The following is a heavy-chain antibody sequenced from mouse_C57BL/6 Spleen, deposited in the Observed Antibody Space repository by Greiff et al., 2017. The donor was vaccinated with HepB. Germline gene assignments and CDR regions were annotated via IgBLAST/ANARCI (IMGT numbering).Heavy chain of an antibody. D-gene: IGHD1-1*01. J-gene: IGHJ1*03. Sequence: VKLVESGAELMKPGASVKLSCKATGYTFTGYWIEWVKQRPGHGLEWIGEILPGSGSTNYNEKFKGKATFTADTSSNTAYMQLSSLTTEDSAIYYCASSIITTVVATRYFDVWGTGTTVTVSS. CDR1: GYTFTGYW. CDR3: ASSIITTVVATRYFDV. V-gene: IGHV1-9*01. CDR2: ILPGSGST.